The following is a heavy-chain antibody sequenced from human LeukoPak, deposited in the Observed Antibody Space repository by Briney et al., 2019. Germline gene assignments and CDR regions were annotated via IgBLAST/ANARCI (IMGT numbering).Heavy chain of an antibody. D-gene: IGHD6-25*01. CDR3: ASGGYRNVC. J-gene: IGHJ4*02. CDR2: VNPEGSRT. CDR1: GSHFSSHR. Sequence: PGGSLRLSCAAPGSHFSSHRMPGVPHDTGRVQVWVARVNPEGSRTSYADSGQGRFTISRDNAKKILYRQVNILGGEGAAVYFCASGGYRNVCWGEGTLVALSS. V-gene: IGHV3-74*01.